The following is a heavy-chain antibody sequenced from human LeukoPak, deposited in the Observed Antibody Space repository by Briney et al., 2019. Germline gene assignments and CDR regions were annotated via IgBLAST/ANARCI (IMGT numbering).Heavy chain of an antibody. Sequence: ASVKVSCKASGYTFTAYFMHWVRQAPGQGLEWMGWINPNSGGTNYAQKFQGRVTVTRDTSLSTVYMELSRLGSDDTAVYYCARNYLSGRNQIDYWGQGTLVTVSS. CDR3: ARNYLSGRNQIDY. CDR2: INPNSGGT. J-gene: IGHJ4*02. D-gene: IGHD3-10*01. CDR1: GYTFTAYF. V-gene: IGHV1-2*02.